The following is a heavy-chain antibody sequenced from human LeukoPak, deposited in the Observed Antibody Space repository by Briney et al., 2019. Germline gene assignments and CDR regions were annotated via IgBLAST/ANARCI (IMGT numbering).Heavy chain of an antibody. D-gene: IGHD5-18*01. V-gene: IGHV3-21*01. Sequence: GGSLRLSCAASGFTFSSYSMNWVRQAPGKGLEWVSSISSNSSYIYYADSVKGRFTISRDNAKNSLYLQMNSLRAEDTAVYYCAKVVYTAMAGAGWGQGTLVTVSS. CDR2: ISSNSSYI. CDR1: GFTFSSYS. J-gene: IGHJ4*02. CDR3: AKVVYTAMAGAG.